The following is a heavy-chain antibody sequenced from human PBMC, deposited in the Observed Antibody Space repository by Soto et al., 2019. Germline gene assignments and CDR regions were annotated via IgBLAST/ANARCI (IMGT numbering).Heavy chain of an antibody. CDR2: IYYSGST. Sequence: LSLTCTVSGGSISSYYWSWIRQPPGKGLEWIGYIYYSGSTNYNPSLKSRVTISVDTSKNQFSLKLSSVTAADTAVYYCARAKAPLYSSSWYWFDPWGQGTLVTVSS. CDR3: ARAKAPLYSSSWYWFDP. V-gene: IGHV4-59*08. D-gene: IGHD6-13*01. J-gene: IGHJ5*02. CDR1: GGSISSYY.